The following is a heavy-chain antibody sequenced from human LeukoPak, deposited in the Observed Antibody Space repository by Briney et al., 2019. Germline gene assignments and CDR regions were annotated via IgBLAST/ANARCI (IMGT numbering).Heavy chain of an antibody. D-gene: IGHD2-2*02. CDR2: IYHSGST. J-gene: IGHJ6*03. CDR3: ARGVGYCSSTSCYTPYYYYMDV. Sequence: PSETLSLTCAVSGYSISSGYYWGWIRQPPGKGLEWIGSIYHSGSTYYNPSLKSRVTISVDTSKNQFSLKLSSVTAADTAVYYCARGVGYCSSTSCYTPYYYYMDVWGKGTTVTVSS. V-gene: IGHV4-38-2*01. CDR1: GYSISSGYY.